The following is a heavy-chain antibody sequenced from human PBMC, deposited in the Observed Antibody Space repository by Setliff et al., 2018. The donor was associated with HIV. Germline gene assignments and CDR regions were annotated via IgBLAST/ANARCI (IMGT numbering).Heavy chain of an antibody. Sequence: PSETLSLTCTVSGGSISSGSYYWSWIRQPAGKGLEWIGHSYTSGSTNYNPSLKSRVTISVDTSKNQFSLKLSSVTAADTAVYYCARVVVAATGAYYYYYYMDVWGKGTRVTVSS. CDR3: ARVVVAATGAYYYYYYMDV. J-gene: IGHJ6*03. D-gene: IGHD2-15*01. CDR1: GGSISSGSYY. CDR2: SYTSGST. V-gene: IGHV4-61*09.